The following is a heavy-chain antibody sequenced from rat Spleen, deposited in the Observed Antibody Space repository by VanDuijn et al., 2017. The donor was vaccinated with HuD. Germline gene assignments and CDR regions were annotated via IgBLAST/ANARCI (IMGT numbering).Heavy chain of an antibody. D-gene: IGHD1-6*01. J-gene: IGHJ4*01. CDR2: ITNTGGST. CDR1: GFTFNNYW. Sequence: EVQLVESGGGLVQPGRSLKLSCVASGFTFNNYWMTWIRQAPGKGLEWVASITNTGGSTYYPDSVKGRFTISRDNAKSTLYLQMNSLRSEDTATYYCTREVYTTDSYVMDAWGQGASVTVSS. CDR3: TREVYTTDSYVMDA. V-gene: IGHV5-31*01.